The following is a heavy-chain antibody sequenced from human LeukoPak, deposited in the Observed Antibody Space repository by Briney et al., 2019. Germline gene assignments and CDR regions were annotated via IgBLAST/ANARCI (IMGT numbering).Heavy chain of an antibody. Sequence: GGSLRLSCEASGFSFSSYGMSWVRQAPGKGLEWVSSISSSSSYIYYADSVKGRFTISRDNAKNSLYLQMNSLRAEDTAVYYCAIGYSYDRFDYWGQGTLVTVSS. CDR3: AIGYSYDRFDY. CDR2: ISSSSSYI. D-gene: IGHD5-18*01. V-gene: IGHV3-21*01. CDR1: GFSFSSYG. J-gene: IGHJ4*02.